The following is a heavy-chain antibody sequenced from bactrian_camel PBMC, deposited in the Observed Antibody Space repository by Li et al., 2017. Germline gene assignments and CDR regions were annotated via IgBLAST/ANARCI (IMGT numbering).Heavy chain of an antibody. CDR2: IYTADGRA. CDR1: GFTFDDYA. D-gene: IGHD5*01. J-gene: IGHJ6*01. V-gene: IGHV3-1*01. CDR3: ASGYAKAYFTGGAFGY. Sequence: DVQLVESGGGLVQPGGSLRLSCAAAGFTFDDYAMGWVRQAPGKGLEWVSTIYTADGRANSADSVKDRFTVSRDNAKNMVYLRMVNLKSEDTALYYCASGYAKAYFTGGAFGYWGQGTQVTVS.